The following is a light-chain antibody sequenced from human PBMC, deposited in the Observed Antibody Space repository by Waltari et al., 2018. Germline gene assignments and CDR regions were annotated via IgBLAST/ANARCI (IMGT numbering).Light chain of an antibody. CDR2: GGS. CDR3: QKTYGDPL. CDR1: QTINRY. J-gene: IGKJ1*01. V-gene: IGKV1-39*01. Sequence: DIQMSQSPSPLSASVGDRVTITCRASQTINRYLNWYQQKVGTAPKLLIHGGSNLASGVPSRFSGSGSGTDFTLTISSLQPDDFATYYCQKTYGDPLFGPGTKVEIK.